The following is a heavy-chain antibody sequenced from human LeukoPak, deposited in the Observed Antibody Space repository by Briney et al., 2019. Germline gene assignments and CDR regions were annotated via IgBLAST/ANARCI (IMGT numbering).Heavy chain of an antibody. Sequence: ASVKVSCKASGYTFTTYGFSWVRQAPGQGLEWMGWISAHNGKTEYAQNFQGRLTLTTDASTSTAYMELRSLTSDDTAVYYCARDVAVNVFDYWGQGTLVTVSS. V-gene: IGHV1-18*01. D-gene: IGHD6-19*01. CDR2: ISAHNGKT. CDR1: GYTFTTYG. J-gene: IGHJ4*02. CDR3: ARDVAVNVFDY.